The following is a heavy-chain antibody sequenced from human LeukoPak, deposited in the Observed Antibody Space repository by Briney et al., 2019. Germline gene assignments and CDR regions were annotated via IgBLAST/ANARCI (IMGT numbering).Heavy chain of an antibody. J-gene: IGHJ4*02. Sequence: ASVKVSCKASGYTFTSYGISWVRQAPGQGLEWMGWISAYNGNTNYAQKLQGRVTMTTDTSTSTAYMELRSLRSDDTAVYYCARETYYYGSGSYDFDYWGQETLVTVSS. CDR3: ARETYYYGSGSYDFDY. V-gene: IGHV1-18*01. CDR1: GYTFTSYG. D-gene: IGHD3-10*01. CDR2: ISAYNGNT.